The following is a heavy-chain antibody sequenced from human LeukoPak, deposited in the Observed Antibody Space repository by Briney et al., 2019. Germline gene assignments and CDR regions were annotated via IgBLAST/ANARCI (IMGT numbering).Heavy chain of an antibody. CDR1: EFTFSNYA. Sequence: GGSLRLSCAASEFTFSNYAMSWVRQAPAGGLEWVSSLRGDGETFYADSVKGRFTLSRDDSRNTVYLQLNNLRVEDTAVYFCAKASWVSSADAVLWGQGALVTVSS. D-gene: IGHD3-16*01. CDR3: AKASWVSSADAVL. CDR2: LRGDGET. V-gene: IGHV3-23*01. J-gene: IGHJ4*02.